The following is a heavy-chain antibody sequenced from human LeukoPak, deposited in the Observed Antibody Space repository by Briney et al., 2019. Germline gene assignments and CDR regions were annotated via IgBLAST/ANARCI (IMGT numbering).Heavy chain of an antibody. CDR3: ARGVDGSGNYDRPSFDY. J-gene: IGHJ4*02. CDR2: IYTSGST. CDR1: GGSISSGTYY. Sequence: SETLSLTCTVSGGSISSGTYYWNWIRQPAGKGLEWIGRIYTSGSTNYNPSLKSRVTISVDTSKNQFSLKLGSVTAADTAVYYCARGVDGSGNYDRPSFDYWGQGTLVTVSS. D-gene: IGHD3-10*01. V-gene: IGHV4-61*02.